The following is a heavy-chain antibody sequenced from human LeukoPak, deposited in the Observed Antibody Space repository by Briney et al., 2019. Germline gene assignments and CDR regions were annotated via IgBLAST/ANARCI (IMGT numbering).Heavy chain of an antibody. CDR2: INAGNGNT. Sequence: ASVKVSCKASGYTFTDYVMHWVRQAPGQGLEWMGWINAGNGNTKYSQKFQGRVTITRDTSASTVYMELSSLRSEDTAVYYCAREVWGFDPWGQGTLVTVSS. V-gene: IGHV1-3*01. J-gene: IGHJ5*02. D-gene: IGHD7-27*01. CDR1: GYTFTDYV. CDR3: AREVWGFDP.